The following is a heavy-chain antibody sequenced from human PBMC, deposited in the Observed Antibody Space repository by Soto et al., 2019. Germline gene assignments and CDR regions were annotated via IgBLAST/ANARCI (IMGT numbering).Heavy chain of an antibody. J-gene: IGHJ4*02. V-gene: IGHV1-2*02. CDR2: INPNSGGT. CDR3: ARVGAPSYYIAVAGKDFDY. CDR1: GYTFTGYY. D-gene: IGHD6-19*01. Sequence: GASVKVSCKASGYTFTGYYMHWVRQAPGQGLEWMGWINPNSGGTNYAQKFQGRVTMTRDTSISTAYMELSRLRSDDTAVYYCARVGAPSYYIAVAGKDFDYWGQGTLVTVSS.